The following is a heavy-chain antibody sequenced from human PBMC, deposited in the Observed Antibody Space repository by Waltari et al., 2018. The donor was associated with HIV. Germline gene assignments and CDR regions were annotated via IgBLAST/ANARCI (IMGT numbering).Heavy chain of an antibody. Sequence: QVQLQESGPGLVKPSQTLSLTCTVSGGSISSGDYYWSWIRQHPGKGLEWIGYINYSGSPYYKSSLKSRVTISVDTSKTQFSLKLSSVTAADTAVYYCARAPARPHACDIWGQGTMVTVSS. CDR2: INYSGSP. CDR1: GGSISSGDYY. CDR3: ARAPARPHACDI. V-gene: IGHV4-31*03. D-gene: IGHD6-6*01. J-gene: IGHJ3*02.